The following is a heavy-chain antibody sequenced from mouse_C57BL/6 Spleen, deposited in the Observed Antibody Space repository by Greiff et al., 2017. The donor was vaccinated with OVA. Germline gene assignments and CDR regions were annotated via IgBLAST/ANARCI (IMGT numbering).Heavy chain of an antibody. CDR1: GYSITSGYY. CDR2: ISYDGSN. J-gene: IGHJ1*03. CDR3: ARAPRYYYGSSPYWYFDV. Sequence: EVKLMESGPGLVKPSQSLSLTCSVTGYSITSGYYWNWIRQFPGNKLEWMGYISYDGSNNYNPSLKNRISITRDTSKNQFFLKLNSVTTEDTATYYCARAPRYYYGSSPYWYFDVWGTGTTVTVSS. D-gene: IGHD1-1*01. V-gene: IGHV3-6*01.